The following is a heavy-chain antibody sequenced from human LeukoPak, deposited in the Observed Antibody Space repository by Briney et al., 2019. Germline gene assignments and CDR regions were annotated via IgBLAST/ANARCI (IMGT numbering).Heavy chain of an antibody. Sequence: SETLSLTCAVYGGSFSGYYWSWIRQPAGKGLEWIGRIYTSGSTNYNPSLKSRVTMSVDTSKNQFSLKLSSVTAADTAVYYCARDRVGASDDAFDIWGQGTMVTVSS. CDR2: IYTSGST. CDR1: GGSFSGYY. V-gene: IGHV4-4*07. J-gene: IGHJ3*02. D-gene: IGHD1-26*01. CDR3: ARDRVGASDDAFDI.